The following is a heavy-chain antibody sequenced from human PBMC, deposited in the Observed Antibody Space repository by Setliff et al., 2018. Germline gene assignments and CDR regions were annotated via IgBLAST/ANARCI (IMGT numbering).Heavy chain of an antibody. CDR3: ARDPAYYDSDFQH. CDR2: TSNNNAKT. D-gene: IGHD3-22*01. CDR1: GYTFTSYG. J-gene: IGHJ1*01. V-gene: IGHV1-18*01. Sequence: ASVKVSCKASGYTFTSYGISWVRQAPGQGLEWMGWTSNNNAKTHYAQKFQGRVTLTTDTPTNTAYMELSSLRSEDTAVYYCARDPAYYDSDFQHWGQGTLVTVSS.